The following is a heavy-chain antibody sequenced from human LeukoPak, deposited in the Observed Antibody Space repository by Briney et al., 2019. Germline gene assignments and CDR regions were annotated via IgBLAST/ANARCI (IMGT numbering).Heavy chain of an antibody. J-gene: IGHJ5*02. V-gene: IGHV4-61*01. Sequence: SETLSLTCTVSGGSISSSNYYWSWIRQPPGKGLEWIGYIYYSGSTNYNPSLKSRVTISVDTSKNQFSLKLSSVTAADTAVYYCARIITMKDGGFDPWGQGTLVTVSS. CDR2: IYYSGST. CDR3: ARIITMKDGGFDP. CDR1: GGSISSSNYY. D-gene: IGHD3-22*01.